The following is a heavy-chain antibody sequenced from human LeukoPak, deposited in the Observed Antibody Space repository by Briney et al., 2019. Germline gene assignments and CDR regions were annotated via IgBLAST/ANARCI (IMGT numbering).Heavy chain of an antibody. J-gene: IGHJ4*02. CDR1: GFTFSSYA. V-gene: IGHV3-23*01. CDR2: ISGSGGST. D-gene: IGHD5-12*01. CDR3: ARGITEYSGYDY. Sequence: QPGGSLRLSCAASGFTFSSYAMSWVRQAPGKGLEWVSAISGSGGSTYYADSVKGRFTISRDNSKNTLYLQMNGLRAEDTAVYYCARGITEYSGYDYWGQGTLVTVS.